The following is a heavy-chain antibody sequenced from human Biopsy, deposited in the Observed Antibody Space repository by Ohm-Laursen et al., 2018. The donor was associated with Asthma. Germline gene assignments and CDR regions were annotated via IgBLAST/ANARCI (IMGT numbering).Heavy chain of an antibody. Sequence: GTLSLTCSLSSGSGGYMRSGHYYWGWIRQPPGKGLEWIGSIYYSGTTYYNPSLESRVTVSADTSKNHFSRKPTSVTAADTAVYYCVRGSSSWHHGPFHYYYGLGVWGQGTTATVSS. J-gene: IGHJ6*02. CDR2: IYYSGTT. V-gene: IGHV4-39*01. CDR1: SGSGGYMRSGHYY. CDR3: VRGSSSWHHGPFHYYYGLGV. D-gene: IGHD6-13*01.